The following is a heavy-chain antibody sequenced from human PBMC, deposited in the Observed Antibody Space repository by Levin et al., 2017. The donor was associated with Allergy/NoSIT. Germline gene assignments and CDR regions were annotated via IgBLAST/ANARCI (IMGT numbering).Heavy chain of an antibody. Sequence: TGGSLRLSCTASGFTFGDFAMGWFRLAPGKGLECIGFIRSTAYGGTIQYAASVKGRFTMSRDDSKSIVYLQMNSLETDDTALYYCSRGRDGNGNWFAPWGQGTLVTVSS. CDR3: SRGRDGNGNWFAP. D-gene: IGHD4-23*01. J-gene: IGHJ5*02. CDR1: GFTFGDFA. V-gene: IGHV3-49*03. CDR2: IRSTAYGGTI.